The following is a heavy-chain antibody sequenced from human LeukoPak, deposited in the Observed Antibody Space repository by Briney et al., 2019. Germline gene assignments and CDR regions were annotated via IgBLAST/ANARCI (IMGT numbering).Heavy chain of an antibody. Sequence: GGSLRLSCVASGFTFSSYAMSWVRQAPGKGLEWVSAISGSGGSTYYADSVKGRFTISRDNSKNTLYLQMNSLRAEDTAVYYCAKAFRLLWFGELSDYWGQGTLVTASS. J-gene: IGHJ4*02. CDR2: ISGSGGST. D-gene: IGHD3-10*01. CDR3: AKAFRLLWFGELSDY. CDR1: GFTFSSYA. V-gene: IGHV3-23*01.